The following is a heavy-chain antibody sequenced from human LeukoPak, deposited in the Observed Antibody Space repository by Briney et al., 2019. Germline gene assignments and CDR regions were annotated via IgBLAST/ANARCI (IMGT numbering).Heavy chain of an antibody. Sequence: GGSLRLSCAASGFTVSSNYMSWVRQAPGKGLEWVSVIYSGGSTYYADSVKGRFTISRDNSKNTLYLQMNSLRAEDTAVYYCASGARGYSSSWAQFDYWGQGTLVTVSS. V-gene: IGHV3-66*02. CDR2: IYSGGST. CDR1: GFTVSSNY. CDR3: ASGARGYSSSWAQFDY. J-gene: IGHJ4*02. D-gene: IGHD6-13*01.